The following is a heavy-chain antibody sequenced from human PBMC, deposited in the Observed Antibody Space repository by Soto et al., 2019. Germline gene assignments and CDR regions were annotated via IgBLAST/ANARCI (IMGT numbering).Heavy chain of an antibody. D-gene: IGHD3-10*01. V-gene: IGHV4-38-2*02. CDR1: GFAITRGYY. CDR2: IYHSGIA. J-gene: IGHJ4*02. Sequence: SGALSLTCTVSGFAITRGYYWAWIRRPPGKGLEWIASIYHSGIAHYNPSLQSRVTISVDTSKNQFSLTLSSVTAADTALYYCARLPGDFWGQGSLVTVSS. CDR3: ARLPGDF.